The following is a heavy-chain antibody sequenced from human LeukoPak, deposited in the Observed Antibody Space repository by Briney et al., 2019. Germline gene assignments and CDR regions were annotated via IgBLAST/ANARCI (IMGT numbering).Heavy chain of an antibody. J-gene: IGHJ4*02. CDR3: TRQGAEVDY. CDR1: GFTFSGSA. D-gene: IGHD1-14*01. CDR2: IRSKANSYAT. Sequence: GGSLRLSCAASGFTFSGSAMHWVRQASGKGLEWVGRIRSKANSYATAYAASVKGRFTISRDDSKNTAYLQMNSLKTEDTAVYYCTRQGAEVDYWGQGTLVTVSS. V-gene: IGHV3-73*01.